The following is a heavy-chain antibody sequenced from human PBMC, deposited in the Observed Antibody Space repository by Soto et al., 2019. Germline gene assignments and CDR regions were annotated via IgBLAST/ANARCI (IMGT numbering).Heavy chain of an antibody. CDR1: GGTFSSYA. V-gene: IGHV1-69*13. CDR3: ARETMIVVVTSPNAFDI. Sequence: SVKVSCKASGGTFSSYAISWVRQAPGQGLEWMGGIIPIFGTANYAQKFPGRVTITADESTSTAYMELSSLRSEDTAVYYCARETMIVVVTSPNAFDIWGQGTMVTVSS. CDR2: IIPIFGTA. J-gene: IGHJ3*02. D-gene: IGHD3-22*01.